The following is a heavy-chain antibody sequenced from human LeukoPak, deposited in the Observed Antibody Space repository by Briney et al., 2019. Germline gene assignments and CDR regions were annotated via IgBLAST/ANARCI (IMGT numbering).Heavy chain of an antibody. V-gene: IGHV1-2*02. Sequence: ASVKVSCKASGYTFTGYYIHWVRQAPGQGLEWMGWINPNSGGTNYAQKFQGRVTMTRDTSISTAYMELSRLRSDDTAVYYCASFITMIRGDGMDVWGQGTTLTVSS. J-gene: IGHJ6*02. D-gene: IGHD3-10*01. CDR1: GYTFTGYY. CDR2: INPNSGGT. CDR3: ASFITMIRGDGMDV.